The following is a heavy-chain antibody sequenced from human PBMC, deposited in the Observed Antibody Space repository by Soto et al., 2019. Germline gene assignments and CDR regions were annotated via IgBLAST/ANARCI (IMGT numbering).Heavy chain of an antibody. CDR3: ARDSGSSRGIFGVVHYYYYGMDV. D-gene: IGHD3-3*01. V-gene: IGHV1-2*04. Sequence: ASVKVSCKASGYTFTGYYMHWVRQAPGQGLEWMGWINPNSGGTNYAQKFQGWVTMTRDTSISTAYMELSRLRSDDTAVYYCARDSGSSRGIFGVVHYYYYGMDVWGQGTTVTVSS. J-gene: IGHJ6*02. CDR1: GYTFTGYY. CDR2: INPNSGGT.